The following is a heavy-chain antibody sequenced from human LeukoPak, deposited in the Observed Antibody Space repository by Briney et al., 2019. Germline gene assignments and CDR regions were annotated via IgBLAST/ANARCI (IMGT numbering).Heavy chain of an antibody. CDR3: ARGVVPAAFDY. J-gene: IGHJ4*02. CDR2: ISSSSDHI. CDR1: GSTFSSYS. Sequence: GGSLRLSCAASGSTFSSYSMNWVRQAPGNGLEWVSSISSSSDHIAYADSVKGRFTISRVNAKNALYLQVNSLRAEDTAVYYCARGVVPAAFDYWGQGTLVTVSS. V-gene: IGHV3-21*01. D-gene: IGHD2-2*01.